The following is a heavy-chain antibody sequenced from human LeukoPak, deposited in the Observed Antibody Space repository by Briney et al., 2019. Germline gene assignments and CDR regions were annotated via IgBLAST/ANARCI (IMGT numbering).Heavy chain of an antibody. V-gene: IGHV4-4*07. CDR1: GGSISSYY. CDR3: ARDEGLSSLGYYYYYMDV. Sequence: SETLSLTCTVSGGSISSYYWSWIRQPAGKGLEWIGRIYTSGSTNYNPSLKSRVTMSVDTSKNQFSLKLSSVTAADTAVYYCARDEGLSSLGYYYYYMDVWGKGTTVTISS. D-gene: IGHD3-16*01. J-gene: IGHJ6*03. CDR2: IYTSGST.